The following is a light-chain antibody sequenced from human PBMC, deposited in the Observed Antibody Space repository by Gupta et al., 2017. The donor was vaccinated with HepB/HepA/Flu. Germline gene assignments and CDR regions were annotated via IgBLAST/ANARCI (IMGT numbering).Light chain of an antibody. V-gene: IGKV6-21*01. Sequence: EIVVTQAPAFQAVTPNEKVTITCRASQRIGTSLNWYQQKPEQSPKLLIKYASQYCSGVPSRFSGSGSGTDFTLTIKCLEAEDAATYSCQQRSSLPPGFGGGTKVEIK. CDR3: QQRSSLPPG. J-gene: IGKJ4*01. CDR1: QRIGTS. CDR2: YAS.